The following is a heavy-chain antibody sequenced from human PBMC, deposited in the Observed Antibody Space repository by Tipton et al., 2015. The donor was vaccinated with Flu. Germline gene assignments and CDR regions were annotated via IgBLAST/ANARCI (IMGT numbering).Heavy chain of an antibody. CDR2: IKPDGSET. CDR1: GFSFSNYG. V-gene: IGHV3-7*04. CDR3: ARAIAASGSF. Sequence: SLRLSCAASGFSFSNYGMHWVRQAPGKGLEWVAVIKPDGSETHYLGSVKGRFTLSRDNAKNSVSLQMSNLRVEDTAVYYCARAIAASGSFWGQGTLVTVSS. D-gene: IGHD3-10*01. J-gene: IGHJ4*02.